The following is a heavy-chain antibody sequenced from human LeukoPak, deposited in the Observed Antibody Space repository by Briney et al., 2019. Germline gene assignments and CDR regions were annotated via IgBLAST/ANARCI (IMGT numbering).Heavy chain of an antibody. V-gene: IGHV4-59*01. CDR1: GGSISSYY. D-gene: IGHD3-16*01. J-gene: IGHJ4*02. CDR3: AREGASGSFDY. CDR2: IYYSGST. Sequence: SETLSRTCTVSGGSISSYYWSWIRQPPGKGLEWIGYIYYSGSTNYNPSLKSRVTISVDTSKNQFSLKLSSVTAADTAVYYCAREGASGSFDYWGQGTLVTVSS.